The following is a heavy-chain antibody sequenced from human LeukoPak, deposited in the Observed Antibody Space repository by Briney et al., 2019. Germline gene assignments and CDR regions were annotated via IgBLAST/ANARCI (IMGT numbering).Heavy chain of an antibody. Sequence: GRSLRLSCAASGFSFSSYAMHWVRQAPGKGLEWVAVIWNAKSEKHYTDSVKGRFTISRDNSKNTLYLQMNSLRAEDTAVYYCARDLHWGSPMDYWGQGTLVTVSS. J-gene: IGHJ4*02. CDR1: GFSFSSYA. V-gene: IGHV3-30*04. D-gene: IGHD7-27*01. CDR2: IWNAKSEK. CDR3: ARDLHWGSPMDY.